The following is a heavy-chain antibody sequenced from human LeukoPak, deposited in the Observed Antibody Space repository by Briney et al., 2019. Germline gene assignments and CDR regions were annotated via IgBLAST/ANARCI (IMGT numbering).Heavy chain of an antibody. CDR3: ARDISGGSFPYAFDI. CDR1: GGSISSGGYY. V-gene: IGHV4-31*03. Sequence: SQTLSLTCTVTGGSISSGGYYWSWIRQHPGKGLEWIGYIYYSGSTYYNPSLESRVTISVDTSKNQFSLKLSSVTAADTAVYYCARDISGGSFPYAFDIWGQGTMVTVSS. J-gene: IGHJ3*02. CDR2: IYYSGST. D-gene: IGHD2-15*01.